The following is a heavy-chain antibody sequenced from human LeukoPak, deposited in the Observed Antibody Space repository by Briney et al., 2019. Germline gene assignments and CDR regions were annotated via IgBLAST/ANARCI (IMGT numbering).Heavy chain of an antibody. V-gene: IGHV4-59*12. CDR3: ARDPGGPLGKPYNWFDP. D-gene: IGHD3-16*01. CDR2: IYYSGST. J-gene: IGHJ5*02. Sequence: SETLSLTCIVSGGSISSYYWSWIRQPPGKGLEWIGYIYYSGSTNYNPSLKSRVTISVDTSKNQFSLKLSSVTAADTAVYYCARDPGGPLGKPYNWFDPWGQGTLVTVSS. CDR1: GGSISSYY.